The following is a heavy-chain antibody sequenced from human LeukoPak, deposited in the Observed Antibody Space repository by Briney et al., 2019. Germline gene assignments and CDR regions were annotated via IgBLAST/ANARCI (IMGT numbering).Heavy chain of an antibody. CDR1: GFTFSDYY. CDR3: ASGLRFLEWLGAFDI. Sequence: GGSLRLSCAASGFTFSDYYMSWIRQAPGKGLEWVSYISSRGSTIYYADSVKGRFTISRDNAKNSLYLQMNSLRAEDTAVYYCASGLRFLEWLGAFDIWGQGTMVTVSS. CDR2: ISSRGSTI. V-gene: IGHV3-11*04. D-gene: IGHD3-3*01. J-gene: IGHJ3*02.